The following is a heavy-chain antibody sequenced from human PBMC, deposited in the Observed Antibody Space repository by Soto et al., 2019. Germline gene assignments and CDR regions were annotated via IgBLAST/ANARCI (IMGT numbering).Heavy chain of an antibody. V-gene: IGHV5-10-1*01. CDR2: IDPSDSYT. Sequence: PGESLKISCKGSGYSFTSYWITWVRQMPGKGLEWMGKIDPSDSYTKYSPSFEGHVSISADKSISTAYLQWSSLKASDTAMYYCARHYGSDRRYGMDVWGKGTTPTSPS. CDR1: GYSFTSYW. J-gene: IGHJ6*04. CDR3: ARHYGSDRRYGMDV. D-gene: IGHD1-26*01.